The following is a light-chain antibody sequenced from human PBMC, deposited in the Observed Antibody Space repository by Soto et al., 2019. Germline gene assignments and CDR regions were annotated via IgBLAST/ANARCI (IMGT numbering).Light chain of an antibody. CDR3: HQFDSVPLT. CDR2: DTS. J-gene: IGKJ4*01. V-gene: IGKV1-33*01. Sequence: DVQMTQSPSSLSASVGERVTITCQASHDIGTYLNWYQHKPGKAPKLLIFDTSHLATGVPARFSGGGSDTYFTFTITNLQPEDFAVYYCHQFDSVPLTFGGGTHVEI. CDR1: HDIGTY.